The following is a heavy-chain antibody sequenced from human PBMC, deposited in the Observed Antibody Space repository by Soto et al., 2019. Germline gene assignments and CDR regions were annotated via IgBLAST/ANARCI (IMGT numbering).Heavy chain of an antibody. J-gene: IGHJ4*02. Sequence: GSLRLSCAASGFTFSSYGMHWVRQAPGKGLEWVAVISYDGGTTDYAAPVKGRFTISRDDSKNTLFLQMNSLKTEDTAVYYCTTSILTGYFRWSIFDYWGQGKLVTVSS. V-gene: IGHV3-15*01. D-gene: IGHD3-9*01. CDR3: TTSILTGYFRWSIFDY. CDR2: ISYDGGTT. CDR1: GFTFSSYG.